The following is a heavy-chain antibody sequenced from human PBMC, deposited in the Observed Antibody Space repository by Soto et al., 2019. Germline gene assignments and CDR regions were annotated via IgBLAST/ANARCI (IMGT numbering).Heavy chain of an antibody. CDR1: GFTFSSYG. Sequence: QVQLVESGGGVVQPGRSLRLSCAASGFTFSSYGMHWVRQAPGKGLEWVAVISDDGSNKYYADSVKGRFTISRDNSKNTLYLQMNSLRAEDTAVNYCAKDVDSAMVWWRALPDYWGQGTLVTVSS. J-gene: IGHJ4*02. V-gene: IGHV3-30*18. CDR3: AKDVDSAMVWWRALPDY. D-gene: IGHD5-18*01. CDR2: ISDDGSNK.